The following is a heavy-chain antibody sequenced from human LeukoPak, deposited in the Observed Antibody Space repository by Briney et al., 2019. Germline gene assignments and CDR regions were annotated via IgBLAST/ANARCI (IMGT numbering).Heavy chain of an antibody. D-gene: IGHD3-10*01. V-gene: IGHV1-2*02. Sequence: ASVKVSCKASGYTFTGYYMHWVRQAPGQGLEWMGWINPNSGGTNYAQKFQGRVTMTRDTSISTAYMELSRLRSDDTAVYYCARRLRDYHGSGSPFDPWGQGTLVTVSS. CDR3: ARRLRDYHGSGSPFDP. CDR1: GYTFTGYY. CDR2: INPNSGGT. J-gene: IGHJ5*02.